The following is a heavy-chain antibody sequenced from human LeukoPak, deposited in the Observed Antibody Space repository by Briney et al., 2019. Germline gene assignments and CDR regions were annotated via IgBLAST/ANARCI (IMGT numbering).Heavy chain of an antibody. J-gene: IGHJ4*02. Sequence: PSQTLSLTCTVSGGSISSGGYYWSWIRQHAGKGLEWIGFIHYRGSTFFNPSLQSRVTISVDTSKNQLSLRLTSVTAADTAVHYCATADWEYYFFDYWGQGTLVTVSS. CDR3: ATADWEYYFFDY. D-gene: IGHD2/OR15-2a*01. V-gene: IGHV4-31*03. CDR1: GGSISSGGYY. CDR2: IHYRGST.